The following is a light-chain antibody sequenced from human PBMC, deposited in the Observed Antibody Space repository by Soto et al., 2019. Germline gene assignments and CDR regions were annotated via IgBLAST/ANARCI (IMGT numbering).Light chain of an antibody. CDR1: QSMGSN. CDR3: QQYGSSIT. CDR2: GAS. Sequence: EIVRTQSPASLSVSPGERATLSCRASQSMGSNLAWYQQKPGQAPRLLIYGASTRATGIPDRFSGSGSGTDFTLTISRLEPEDFAVYYCQQYGSSITFGQGTRLEI. J-gene: IGKJ5*01. V-gene: IGKV3-20*01.